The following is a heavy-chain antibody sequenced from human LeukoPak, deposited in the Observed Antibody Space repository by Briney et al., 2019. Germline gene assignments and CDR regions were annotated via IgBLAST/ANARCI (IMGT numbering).Heavy chain of an antibody. Sequence: SETLSLTCTVSGYSISSGYYWGWIRQPPGKGLEWIGCIYYTGSTYYNPSLKSRVTISVDTSKNQFSLKLSSVTAADTAVYYCARGRRNYYGSGFGYWGQGTLVTVSS. CDR2: IYYTGST. CDR3: ARGRRNYYGSGFGY. D-gene: IGHD3-10*01. V-gene: IGHV4-38-2*02. J-gene: IGHJ4*02. CDR1: GYSISSGYY.